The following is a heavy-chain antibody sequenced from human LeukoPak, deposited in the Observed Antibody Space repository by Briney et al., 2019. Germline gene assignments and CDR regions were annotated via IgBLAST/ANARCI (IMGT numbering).Heavy chain of an antibody. V-gene: IGHV1-69-2*01. CDR2: VDPEDGET. CDR3: ATSGIAAAGGVNY. J-gene: IGHJ4*02. D-gene: IGHD6-13*01. Sequence: ASVKVSCKVSGYTFTDYYMHWGQPGPGKGLGWMGLVDPEDGETIYAEKFQGRVTITADTSTDTAYMELSSLRSEDTAVYYCATSGIAAAGGVNYWGQGTLVTVSS. CDR1: GYTFTDYY.